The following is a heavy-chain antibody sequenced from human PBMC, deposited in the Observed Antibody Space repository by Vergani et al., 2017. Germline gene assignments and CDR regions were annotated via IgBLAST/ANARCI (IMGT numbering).Heavy chain of an antibody. CDR1: GFTFSSYA. CDR3: AKGQKLPRSYWYFDL. D-gene: IGHD6-13*01. CDR2: ISGSGGST. J-gene: IGHJ2*01. V-gene: IGHV3-23*01. Sequence: EVQLLESGGGLVQPGGSLRLSCAASGFTFSSYAMSWVRQAPGKGLEWVSAISGSGGSTYYADVVRGRITISRDTYKNPLYLKRNSLGAEATAVYYGAKGQKLPRSYWYFDLWGRGTLVTVSS.